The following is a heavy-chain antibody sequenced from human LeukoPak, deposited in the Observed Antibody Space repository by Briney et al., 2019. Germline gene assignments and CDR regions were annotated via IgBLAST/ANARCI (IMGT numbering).Heavy chain of an antibody. CDR1: GFTFSSYW. D-gene: IGHD3-22*01. Sequence: GGSLRLSCAASGFTFSSYWMHWVRQAPGKGLVWVSRINSDGSSTSYADSVKGRFTISRDNAENTLCLQMNSLRAEDTAVYYCATGNYYDSRGYYTFGHWGQGTLVTVSS. V-gene: IGHV3-74*01. J-gene: IGHJ1*01. CDR2: INSDGSST. CDR3: ATGNYYDSRGYYTFGH.